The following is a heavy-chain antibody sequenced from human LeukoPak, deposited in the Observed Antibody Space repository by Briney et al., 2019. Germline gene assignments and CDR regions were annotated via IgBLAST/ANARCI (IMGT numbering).Heavy chain of an antibody. CDR3: ARVYCSGGSCYSSAFDY. D-gene: IGHD2-15*01. CDR1: GYTFTSYD. Sequence: ASVKVSCKASGYTFTSYDINWVRQATGQGLEWMGWMNPNSGNTGYAQKFQGRVTMTRNTSISTAYMELSSLRSEDTAVYYCARVYCSGGSCYSSAFDYWGQGTLVTVSS. J-gene: IGHJ4*02. CDR2: MNPNSGNT. V-gene: IGHV1-8*01.